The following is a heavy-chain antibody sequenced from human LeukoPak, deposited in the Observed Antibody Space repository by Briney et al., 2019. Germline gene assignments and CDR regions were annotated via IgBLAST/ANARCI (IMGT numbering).Heavy chain of an antibody. Sequence: ASVKVSCKASGYTFTEHFIRWVRQAPGQGLQYMGCIHPASANTVYAQMFHGRVTLTRDTPATTTYMELSGLRSADTAVYYCARDLRPANLWGQGTLVTVSS. J-gene: IGHJ4*02. CDR1: GYTFTEHF. CDR2: IHPASANT. CDR3: ARDLRPANL. D-gene: IGHD1-7*01. V-gene: IGHV1-2*02.